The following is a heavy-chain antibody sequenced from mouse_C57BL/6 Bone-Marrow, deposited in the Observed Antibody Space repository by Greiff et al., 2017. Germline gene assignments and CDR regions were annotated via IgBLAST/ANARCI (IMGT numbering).Heavy chain of an antibody. CDR3: AMYGNYEDAMDY. D-gene: IGHD2-10*02. J-gene: IGHJ4*01. CDR1: GYAFSSSW. CDR2: IYPGDGDT. V-gene: IGHV1-82*01. Sequence: QVQLQQSGPELVKPGASVKISCKASGYAFSSSWMNWVKQRPGKGLEWIGRIYPGDGDTNYNGKFKGKATLTADKSSSTAYMQLSSLTSEDAAVYFCAMYGNYEDAMDYWGRGTSVTVSA.